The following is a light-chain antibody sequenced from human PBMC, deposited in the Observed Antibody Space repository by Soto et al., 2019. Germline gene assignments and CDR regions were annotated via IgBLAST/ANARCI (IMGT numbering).Light chain of an antibody. CDR3: QTWGTGDWV. CDR1: SGHSSYP. CDR2: LNSDGSQ. J-gene: IGLJ3*02. V-gene: IGLV4-69*02. Sequence: QPVLTQSPSAAASLGASVKLTCTLSSGHSSYPIAWHQQQPEKGPRFLMRLNSDGSQNKGDGIPDRFSGSSSGAERYLTISSLQSEDEADYFCQTWGTGDWVFGGGTQLTVL.